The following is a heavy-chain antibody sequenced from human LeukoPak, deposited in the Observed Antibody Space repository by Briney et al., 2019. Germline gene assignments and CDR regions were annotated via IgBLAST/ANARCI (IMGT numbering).Heavy chain of an antibody. CDR3: ATDGAGFDT. CDR1: GFAFNDYY. V-gene: IGHV3-11*01. J-gene: IGHJ5*02. Sequence: GGSLRLSCAASGFAFNDYYMSWIRQAPGKGLEWLSYINIGGTNTHYADSVKGRFTISRDNAKKSLYLEMNNLRAEDTAVYYCATDGAGFDTWGQGVLVTVSS. CDR2: INIGGTNT.